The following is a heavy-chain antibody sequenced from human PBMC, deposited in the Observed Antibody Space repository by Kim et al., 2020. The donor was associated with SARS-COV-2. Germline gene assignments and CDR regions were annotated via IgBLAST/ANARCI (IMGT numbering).Heavy chain of an antibody. D-gene: IGHD2-21*01. CDR3: ATGDLQGRNYYYYYYMDV. CDR1: GGSISSGGYY. V-gene: IGHV4-31*03. J-gene: IGHJ6*03. CDR2: IYYSGST. Sequence: SETLSLTCTVSGGSISSGGYYWSWIRQHPGKGLEWIGYIYYSGSTYYNPSLKSRVTISVDTSKNQFSLKLSSVTAADTAVYYCATGDLQGRNYYYYYYMDVWGKGTTVTVSS.